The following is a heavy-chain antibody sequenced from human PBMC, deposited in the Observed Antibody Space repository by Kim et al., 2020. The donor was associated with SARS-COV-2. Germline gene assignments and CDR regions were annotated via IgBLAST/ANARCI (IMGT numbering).Heavy chain of an antibody. J-gene: IGHJ3*01. Sequence: GGSLRLSCAAAGFTFSSYAMNWVRQAPGKGLEWVSVISNSGGNTYYADSVKGRFTISRDNSKNTLYLQMNSLRAEDTALYFCTKDRRLADYVWGGAFDVWGQGTMVTVSS. V-gene: IGHV3-23*01. CDR1: GFTFSSYA. CDR3: TKDRRLADYVWGGAFDV. CDR2: ISNSGGNT. D-gene: IGHD3-16*01.